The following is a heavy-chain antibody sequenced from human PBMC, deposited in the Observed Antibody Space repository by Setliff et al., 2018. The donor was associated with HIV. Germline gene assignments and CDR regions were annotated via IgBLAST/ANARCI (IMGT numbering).Heavy chain of an antibody. CDR2: VYHTGST. CDR1: GYSISSRYY. CDR3: AGHSGTRYNYYMDV. Sequence: PSETLSLTCTVSGYSISSRYYWGWIRQPPGKGLEWIGSVYHTGSTYYNPSLKSRVTMSADTSKNQFSLKLSSVTAADTAVYYCAGHSGTRYNYYMDVWGIGTTVTVSS. V-gene: IGHV4-38-2*02. D-gene: IGHD1-20*01. J-gene: IGHJ6*03.